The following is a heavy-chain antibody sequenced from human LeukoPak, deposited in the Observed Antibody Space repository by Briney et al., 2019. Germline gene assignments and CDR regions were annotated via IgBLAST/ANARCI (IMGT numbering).Heavy chain of an antibody. CDR1: GFTFSSYA. Sequence: GGSLRLSCAASGFTFSSYAMSWVRQAPGRGLEWVSGISGSGDNTYYADSVKGRFTISRDNSKSTLYVQVNSLGTEDTAAYYCAKGSYYDSSGSFYFDYWGQGTLVTVSS. CDR3: AKGSYYDSSGSFYFDY. D-gene: IGHD3-22*01. CDR2: ISGSGDNT. J-gene: IGHJ4*02. V-gene: IGHV3-23*01.